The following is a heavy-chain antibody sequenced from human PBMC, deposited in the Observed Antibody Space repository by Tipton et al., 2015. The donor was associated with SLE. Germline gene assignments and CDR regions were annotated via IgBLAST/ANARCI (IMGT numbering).Heavy chain of an antibody. D-gene: IGHD2-8*01. J-gene: IGHJ4*02. V-gene: IGHV3-23*01. Sequence: GSLRLSCAASGFTFSNYAMTWVRQAPGKGLEWVSSITGSGFSTYYADSVKGRFTISRDNSLSTLSLQMDSLRGEDTAVYYCARKAVSTDTYFDYWGQGSLVTVSS. CDR2: ITGSGFST. CDR3: ARKAVSTDTYFDY. CDR1: GFTFSNYA.